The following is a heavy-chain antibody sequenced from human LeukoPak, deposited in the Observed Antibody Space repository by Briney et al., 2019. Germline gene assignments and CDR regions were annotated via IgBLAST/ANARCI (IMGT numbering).Heavy chain of an antibody. Sequence: GGSLRLSCATSGFSFYNLAFHWVRQAPGKGLEWVSLISHDGNSRKYADSVKGRFIVSRDNSKNTLYLQMNSLRSEDTAVYYCASDSAWNLHGGYLDHWGQGTLVTVSS. CDR2: ISHDGNSR. CDR1: GFSFYNLA. D-gene: IGHD2-15*01. J-gene: IGHJ4*02. V-gene: IGHV3-30*04. CDR3: ASDSAWNLHGGYLDH.